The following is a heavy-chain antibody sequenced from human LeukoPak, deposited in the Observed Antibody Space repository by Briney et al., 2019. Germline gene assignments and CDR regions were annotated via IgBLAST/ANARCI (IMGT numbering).Heavy chain of an antibody. CDR3: ARQSRPSWFGELNPYYFDY. D-gene: IGHD3-10*01. J-gene: IGHJ4*02. CDR2: IYTSGST. V-gene: IGHV4-4*07. Sequence: PSETLSLTCTVSGGSISSYYWSWIRQPAGKGLEWIGRIYTSGSTYYNPSLKSRVTISVDTSKNQFSLKLSSVTAADTAVYYCARQSRPSWFGELNPYYFDYWGQGTLVTVSS. CDR1: GGSISSYY.